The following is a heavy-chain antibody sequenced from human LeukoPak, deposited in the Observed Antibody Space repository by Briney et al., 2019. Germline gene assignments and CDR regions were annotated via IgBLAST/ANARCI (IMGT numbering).Heavy chain of an antibody. CDR1: GGSISSYF. V-gene: IGHV4-59*01. D-gene: IGHD5-24*01. J-gene: IGHJ4*02. Sequence: SETLSLTCSVSGGSISSYFWSWIRQPPGKGLEWIGYVNDNGRTNYNPSLKSRVTISVDTSKNQFSLKLNSVTTADTAVYYCARDRKGDCYDYSLDYWGQGTLISVSS. CDR3: ARDRKGDCYDYSLDY. CDR2: VNDNGRT.